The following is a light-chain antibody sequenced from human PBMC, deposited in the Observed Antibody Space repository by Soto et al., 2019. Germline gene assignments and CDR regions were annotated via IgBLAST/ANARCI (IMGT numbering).Light chain of an antibody. V-gene: IGLV2-14*01. J-gene: IGLJ2*01. CDR2: EVS. CDR3: SSYTTSSTLL. CDR1: SSDVGGHNY. Sequence: QSALTQPASVSGSPGQSITISCTGTSSDVGGHNYVSWYQQHPGIAPKLMISEVSNRPSGVSNRFSGSKSGNTASLTISGLQAEDEADYYCSSYTTSSTLLFGGGTKVTAL.